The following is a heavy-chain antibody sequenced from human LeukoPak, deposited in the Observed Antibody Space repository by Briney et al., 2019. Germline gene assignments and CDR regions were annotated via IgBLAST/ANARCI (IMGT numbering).Heavy chain of an antibody. CDR3: ARLHLFYDSSGYYFDY. J-gene: IGHJ4*02. CDR1: GYSFTSYW. CDR2: IYPGDSDT. V-gene: IGHV5-51*01. D-gene: IGHD3-22*01. Sequence: GESLKISCKGSGYSFTSYWIGWVRQMPGKGLEWMGIIYPGDSDTRYSPSFLGQVTISADKSISTAYLQWSSLKASDTAMYYCARLHLFYDSSGYYFDYWGQGTLVTVSS.